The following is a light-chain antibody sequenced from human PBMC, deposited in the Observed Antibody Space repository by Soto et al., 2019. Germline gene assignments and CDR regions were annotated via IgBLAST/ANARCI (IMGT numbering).Light chain of an antibody. Sequence: ERVMMQGPATLSVSPGEIVTLSCRASQLFSSNLAWYQHKPGQAPRLLIYGVSTRDTGVPDRFSGSASGTEVTLTISSLQSEDWAVDDCQQYNHWPRTFALGTRVELK. CDR2: GVS. V-gene: IGKV3-15*01. CDR1: QLFSSN. CDR3: QQYNHWPRT. J-gene: IGKJ5*01.